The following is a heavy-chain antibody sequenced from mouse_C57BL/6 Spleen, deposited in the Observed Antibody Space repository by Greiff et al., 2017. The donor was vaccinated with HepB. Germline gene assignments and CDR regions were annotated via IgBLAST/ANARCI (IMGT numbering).Heavy chain of an antibody. CDR2: INPNYGTT. J-gene: IGHJ3*01. D-gene: IGHD1-1*01. CDR1: GYSFTDYN. Sequence: VQLQQSGPELVKPGASVKISCKASGYSFTDYNMNWVKQSNGKSLEWIGVINPNYGTTSYNQKFKGKATLTVDQSSSTAYMQLNSLTSEDSAVYYCAREGLYGSSYYWFAYWGQGTLVTVSA. CDR3: AREGLYGSSYYWFAY. V-gene: IGHV1-39*01.